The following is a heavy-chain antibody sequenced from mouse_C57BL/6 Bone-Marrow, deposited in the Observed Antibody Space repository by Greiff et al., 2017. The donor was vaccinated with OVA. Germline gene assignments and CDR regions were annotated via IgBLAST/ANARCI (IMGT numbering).Heavy chain of an antibody. D-gene: IGHD2-1*01. CDR3: ASFYPFAY. CDR2: INYDGSST. Sequence: EVKLVESEGGLVQPGSSMKLSCTASGFTFSDYYMAWVRQVPEKGLEWVANINYDGSSTYYLDSLKSRFIISRDNAKNILYLQMSSLKSEDTATYYCASFYPFAYWGQGTLVTVSA. J-gene: IGHJ3*01. CDR1: GFTFSDYY. V-gene: IGHV5-16*01.